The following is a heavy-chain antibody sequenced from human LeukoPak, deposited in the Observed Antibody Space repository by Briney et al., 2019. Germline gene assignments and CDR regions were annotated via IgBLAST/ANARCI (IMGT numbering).Heavy chain of an antibody. D-gene: IGHD7-27*01. Sequence: GASLRGSCKTSGYTFTIYCISWVRQAPGQGLEWMGWISSYTGNTNYAQKLQGRVTMTTDTSTSTAYMELRSLRSDDTPVYYCASYGEASSTFDYWGQGTLVTVSS. CDR3: ASYGEASSTFDY. CDR1: GYTFTIYC. CDR2: ISSYTGNT. J-gene: IGHJ4*02. V-gene: IGHV1-18*01.